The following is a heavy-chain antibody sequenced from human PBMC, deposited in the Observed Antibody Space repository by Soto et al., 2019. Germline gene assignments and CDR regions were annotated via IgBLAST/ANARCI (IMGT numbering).Heavy chain of an antibody. CDR1: GGTFSSHT. CDR2: IIPILGIA. Sequence: ASVKVSCKASGGTFSSHTISWVRQAPGQGLEWMGRIIPILGIANYAQKFQGRVTITADKSTSTAYMELSSLRSEDTAVYYCATMAGGYDWLDYWGQGTLVTVSS. CDR3: ATMAGGYDWLDY. V-gene: IGHV1-69*02. J-gene: IGHJ4*02. D-gene: IGHD5-12*01.